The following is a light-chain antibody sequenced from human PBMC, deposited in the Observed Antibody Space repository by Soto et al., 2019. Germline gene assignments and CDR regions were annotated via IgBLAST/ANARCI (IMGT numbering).Light chain of an antibody. Sequence: QSVLTQPASVSGSPGQSITISCTGTSSDVGSYNLVSWYQQHPGTAPKLMIYEGSKRPSGVSDRFSGSKSGNTASLTISGLQAEDGADYSCSSYTSSSTYVFGSGTRVTAL. CDR1: SSDVGSYNL. CDR3: SSYTSSSTYV. CDR2: EGS. V-gene: IGLV2-14*02. J-gene: IGLJ1*01.